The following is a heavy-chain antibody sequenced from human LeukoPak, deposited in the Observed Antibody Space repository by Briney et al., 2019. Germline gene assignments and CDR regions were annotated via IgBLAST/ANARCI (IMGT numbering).Heavy chain of an antibody. D-gene: IGHD2-2*01. Sequence: ASVKVSCKASGYTFTGYYMHWVRQGPGQGLEWMGWINPNSGGTNYAQKFQGRVTMTRDTSISTAYMELSRLRSDDTAVYYCARPRYCSSTSCYEGHAFDIWGQGTMVTVSS. V-gene: IGHV1-2*02. CDR1: GYTFTGYY. CDR2: INPNSGGT. CDR3: ARPRYCSSTSCYEGHAFDI. J-gene: IGHJ3*02.